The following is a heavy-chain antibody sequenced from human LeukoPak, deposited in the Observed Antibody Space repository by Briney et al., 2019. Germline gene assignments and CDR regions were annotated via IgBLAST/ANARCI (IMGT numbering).Heavy chain of an antibody. V-gene: IGHV3-21*01. Sequence: GGSLTLTRAASGFTFSSYSINWVRQAPGKGLEWVSSISSSSSYIYYADSVKGRFTISRDNAKNSLYLQMNSLRAEDTAVYYCARVDCSSTSCVGVSYYYTNVWAKGTTVTVSS. CDR2: ISSSSSYI. D-gene: IGHD2-2*01. J-gene: IGHJ6*03. CDR3: ARVDCSSTSCVGVSYYYTNV. CDR1: GFTFSSYS.